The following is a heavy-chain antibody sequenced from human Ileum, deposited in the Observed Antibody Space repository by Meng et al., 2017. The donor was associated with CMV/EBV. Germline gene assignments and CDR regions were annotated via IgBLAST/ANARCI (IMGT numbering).Heavy chain of an antibody. Sequence: GGSLRLSCAASGFTFSSSWMHWVRQAPGKGLVWVSRIHPDGISTTYAGSVEGRFTISRDNAKNMLFLQMNSLRAEDTAVYYCARDYDFWSGSMAYWGQGTLVTVSS. J-gene: IGHJ4*02. V-gene: IGHV3-74*01. CDR3: ARDYDFWSGSMAY. CDR1: GFTFSSSW. D-gene: IGHD3-3*01. CDR2: IHPDGIST.